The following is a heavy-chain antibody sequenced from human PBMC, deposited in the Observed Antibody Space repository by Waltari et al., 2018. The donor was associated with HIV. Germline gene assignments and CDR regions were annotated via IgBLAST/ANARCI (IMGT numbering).Heavy chain of an antibody. J-gene: IGHJ5*02. V-gene: IGHV4-59*01. CDR3: ARDLVVAAAEGFDP. D-gene: IGHD2-15*01. CDR1: GGSITSYY. Sequence: QVELQESGPGLVKPSETLSLTCTVSGGSITSYYWSWIRQSPGLGLEWIGHSYYSGRTTYNPSLKGRVIMSLDTSKNHISLNLRSLSAADTAVYYCARDLVVAAAEGFDPWGQGILVTVSS. CDR2: SYYSGRT.